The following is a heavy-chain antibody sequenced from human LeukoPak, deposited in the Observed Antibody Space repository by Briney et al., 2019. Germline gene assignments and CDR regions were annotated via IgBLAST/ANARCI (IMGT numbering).Heavy chain of an antibody. CDR1: GFTFSSYA. CDR2: ISYSGGST. D-gene: IGHD6-19*01. Sequence: GGSLRLSCAASGFTFSSYAMSWVRQAPGKGLEWVSGISYSGGSTYYADSVKGRFTISRDNSKSTLYLQMNSLRAEDTAIYYCAKGWDFDYWGQGTLVTVSS. J-gene: IGHJ4*02. V-gene: IGHV3-23*01. CDR3: AKGWDFDY.